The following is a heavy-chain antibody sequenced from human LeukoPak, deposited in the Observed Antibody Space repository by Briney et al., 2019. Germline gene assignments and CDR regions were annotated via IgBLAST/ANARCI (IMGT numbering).Heavy chain of an antibody. D-gene: IGHD3-22*01. CDR2: ISYDGSNK. J-gene: IGHJ4*02. Sequence: GGSLRLSCADSGFSFSSYSTNWVRQAPGKGLEWVAVISYDGSNKYYADSVKGRFTISRDNSKNTLYLQMNSLRAEDTAVYYCAKVGYDSSGPMGDWGQGTLVTVSS. V-gene: IGHV3-30*18. CDR3: AKVGYDSSGPMGD. CDR1: GFSFSSYS.